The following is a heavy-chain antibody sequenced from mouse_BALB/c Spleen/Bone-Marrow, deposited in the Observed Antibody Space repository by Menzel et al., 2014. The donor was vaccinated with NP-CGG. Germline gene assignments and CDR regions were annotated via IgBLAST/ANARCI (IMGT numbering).Heavy chain of an antibody. V-gene: IGHV7-3*02. CDR1: GFTFTDNY. CDR3: ARDSDWFAY. CDR2: IRNKANGYTT. J-gene: IGHJ3*01. Sequence: EVMLVESGGGLVQPGGSLRLSCATSGFTFTDNYMSWVRQPPGKALEWLGFIRNKANGYTTEYSASVKGRFTISRDNSQSILYLQMNTLRAKDSATYYCARDSDWFAYWGQGTLVTVSA.